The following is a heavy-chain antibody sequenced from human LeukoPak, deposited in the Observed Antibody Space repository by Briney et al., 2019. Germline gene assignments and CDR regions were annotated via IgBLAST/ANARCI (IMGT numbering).Heavy chain of an antibody. CDR1: GFTFDDYA. V-gene: IGHV3-9*01. Sequence: PGGSLRLSCAASGFTFDDYAMHWVRQAPGKGLEWVSGISWNSGSIGYADSVKGRFTISRDNAKNSLYLQMNSLRAEDTALYYCAKELRVGAFYYYGMDVWGQGTTVTVSS. D-gene: IGHD1-26*01. CDR2: ISWNSGSI. CDR3: AKELRVGAFYYYGMDV. J-gene: IGHJ6*02.